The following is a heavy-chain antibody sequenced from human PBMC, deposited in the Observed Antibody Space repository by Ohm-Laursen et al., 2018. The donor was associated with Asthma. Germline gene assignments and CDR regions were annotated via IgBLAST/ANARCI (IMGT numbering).Heavy chain of an antibody. D-gene: IGHD1-26*01. Sequence: GPSVTVSCNPSGYSLSSYATSWVRQARGQRPVCMGWIYIRNTNYAPKFRDRITLSTDTFTNTAYMDLRSLRSDDTAVYYCVRDIVDRFDFWGQGSLIIVSS. CDR3: VRDIVDRFDF. V-gene: IGHV1-18*04. CDR1: GYSLSSYA. CDR2: IYIRNT. J-gene: IGHJ4*02.